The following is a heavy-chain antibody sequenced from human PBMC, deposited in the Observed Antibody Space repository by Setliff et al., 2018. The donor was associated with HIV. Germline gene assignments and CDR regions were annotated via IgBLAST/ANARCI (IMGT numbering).Heavy chain of an antibody. CDR2: IYYSGNT. CDR1: GGSISSGGYY. CDR3: ARGIAAAGGYFDY. V-gene: IGHV4-31*03. J-gene: IGHJ4*02. Sequence: SETLSLTCTVSGGSISSGGYYWNWIRQHPGKGLEWIGYIYYSGNTYYNPSLKSRITISLDTSKDQFFLKLSSVTAADTAVYCCARGIAAAGGYFDYWGPGTLVTVSS. D-gene: IGHD6-13*01.